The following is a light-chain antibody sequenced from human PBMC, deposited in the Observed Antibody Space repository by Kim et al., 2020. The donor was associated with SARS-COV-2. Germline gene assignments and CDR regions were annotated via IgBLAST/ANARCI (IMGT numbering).Light chain of an antibody. CDR3: QGWDNMNNMVL. CDR2: RNR. CDR1: RLGNKY. V-gene: IGLV3-1*01. Sequence: SYELTQPPSVSVSLGQTVAIACSGDRLGNKYLSWYHQKPGQSPVLVIYRNRKRPSGIPERFSGSTSGNTATLTISGTQASDEGDYYCQGWDNMNNMVLFG. J-gene: IGLJ1*01.